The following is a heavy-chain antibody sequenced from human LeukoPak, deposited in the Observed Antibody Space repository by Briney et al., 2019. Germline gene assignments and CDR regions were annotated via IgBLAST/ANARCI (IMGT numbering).Heavy chain of an antibody. CDR3: ARRGGYDKNMDV. D-gene: IGHD3-9*01. Sequence: ASVKVSCKASGGTFSRFATTWVRQAPGQGLEWMGGIIPMFGTASYAQKFQGRVTITATESTSTASMELGSLRSEDTAVYYCARRGGYDKNMDVWGQGTTVTVSS. V-gene: IGHV1-69*13. CDR2: IIPMFGTA. J-gene: IGHJ6*02. CDR1: GGTFSRFA.